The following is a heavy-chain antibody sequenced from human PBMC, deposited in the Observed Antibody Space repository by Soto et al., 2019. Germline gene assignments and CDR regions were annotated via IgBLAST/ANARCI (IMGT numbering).Heavy chain of an antibody. J-gene: IGHJ4*02. D-gene: IGHD2-8*01. CDR1: GGSFSGYH. CDR3: ARAHVLMVYAIFDY. V-gene: IGHV4-34*01. CDR2: INHSGST. Sequence: QVQLQQWGAGLLKPSETLSLTCAVYGGSFSGYHWSWIRQPPGKGLEWIGEINHSGSTNYNPSLKSRVTISVDTSKNQFSLKLSSVTAADTAVYYCARAHVLMVYAIFDYWGQGTLVTVSS.